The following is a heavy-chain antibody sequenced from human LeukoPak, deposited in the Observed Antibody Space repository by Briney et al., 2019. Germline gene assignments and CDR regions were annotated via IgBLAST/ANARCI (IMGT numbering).Heavy chain of an antibody. CDR2: INHSGST. Sequence: SETLSLTCAVYGGSFSGYYWSWIRQPPGKGLEWIGEINHSGSTNYNPSLKSRVTISVDTSKNQFSLKLSSVTAADTAVYYCARGPPPGNWGQGTLVTVSS. J-gene: IGHJ4*02. V-gene: IGHV4-34*01. CDR3: ARGPPPGN. CDR1: GGSFSGYY.